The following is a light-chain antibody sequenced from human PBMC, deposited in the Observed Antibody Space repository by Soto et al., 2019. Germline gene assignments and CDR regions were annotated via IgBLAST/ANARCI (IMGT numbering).Light chain of an antibody. CDR3: QQYDKLPFT. CDR1: QDISNY. Sequence: DIQMTQSPSSLSASVGDRVTITCQASQDISNYLNWYQQKPGQAPKLLIYGASNLETGVPSRFSGSASGTDFSFTISSLQPEDIATYSSQQYDKLPFTFGPGTKVDIK. J-gene: IGKJ3*01. CDR2: GAS. V-gene: IGKV1-33*01.